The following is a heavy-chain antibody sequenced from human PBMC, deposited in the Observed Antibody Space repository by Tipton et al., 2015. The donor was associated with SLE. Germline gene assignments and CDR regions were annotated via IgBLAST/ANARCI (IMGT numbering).Heavy chain of an antibody. D-gene: IGHD3-9*01. CDR2: INHSGST. Sequence: TLSLTCTVSGGSISSSTYYWGWIRQAPGKGLAWIGEINHSGSTNYNPSLKSRVTISVDTSKNQFSLKLSSVTAADTAVYYCARGGILTGYYPNFDYWGQGTLVTVSS. J-gene: IGHJ4*02. CDR1: GGSISSSTYY. CDR3: ARGGILTGYYPNFDY. V-gene: IGHV4-39*07.